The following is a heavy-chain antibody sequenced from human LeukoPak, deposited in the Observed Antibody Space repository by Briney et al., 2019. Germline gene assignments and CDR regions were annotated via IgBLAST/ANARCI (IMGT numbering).Heavy chain of an antibody. V-gene: IGHV4-59*01. D-gene: IGHD3-22*01. Sequence: SETLSLTCTVSGGSISSYYWSWIRQPPGKGLEWIGYIYYSGSTNYNPSLKSRVTISVDTPKNQFSLKLSSVTAADTAVYYCARVVDRYYDSSGYPQPNWFDPWGQGTLVTVSS. CDR1: GGSISSYY. CDR3: ARVVDRYYDSSGYPQPNWFDP. CDR2: IYYSGST. J-gene: IGHJ5*02.